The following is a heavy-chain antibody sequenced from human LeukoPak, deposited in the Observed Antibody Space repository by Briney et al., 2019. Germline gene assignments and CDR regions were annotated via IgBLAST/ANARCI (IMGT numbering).Heavy chain of an antibody. CDR1: GFIVSSNY. V-gene: IGHV3-53*01. J-gene: IGHJ3*02. CDR3: ARHLSGDDI. Sequence: GGSLRLSCAAPGFIVSSNYMSWVRQAPGKGLEWVSIIYSGGSTYYADSVKGRFTISRDNSKNTLYLQMNTLRAEDTAVYYCARHLSGDDIWGQGTMVTVSS. D-gene: IGHD4-17*01. CDR2: IYSGGST.